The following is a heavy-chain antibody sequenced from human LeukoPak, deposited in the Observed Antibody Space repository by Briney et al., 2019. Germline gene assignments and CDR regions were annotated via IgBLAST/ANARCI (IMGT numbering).Heavy chain of an antibody. V-gene: IGHV4-39*01. CDR3: ARHAFVLAGDPGYFDY. D-gene: IGHD7-27*01. J-gene: IGHJ4*02. CDR2: IYYSGST. Sequence: PSETLSLTCTVSGGSISSGGYYWGWIRQPPGKGLEWIGSIYYSGSTYYNPSLKSRVTISVDTSKNQFSLKLSSVTAADTAVYYCARHAFVLAGDPGYFDYWGQGTLVTVSS. CDR1: GGSISSGGYY.